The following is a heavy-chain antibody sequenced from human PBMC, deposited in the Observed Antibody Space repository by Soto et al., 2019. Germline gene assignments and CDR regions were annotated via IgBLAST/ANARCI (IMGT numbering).Heavy chain of an antibody. V-gene: IGHV4-30-4*01. D-gene: IGHD2-2*02. CDR3: ARAPVPAAINQ. CDR2: IYYSGST. J-gene: IGHJ4*02. Sequence: TSETLSLTCTVSGGSISSGDYFCNWIRQAPGKGLEWIGYIYYSGSTYYNPSLRSRVSMSVDSSKNQFPLKLTSVTAADTAVYYCARAPVPAAINQWGQGTLVTVSS. CDR1: GGSISSGDYF.